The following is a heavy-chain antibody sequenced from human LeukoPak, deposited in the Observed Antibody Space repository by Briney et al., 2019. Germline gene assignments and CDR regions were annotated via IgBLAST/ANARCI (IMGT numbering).Heavy chain of an antibody. CDR2: IIPILGIA. CDR3: ARHIDEQQLAFDY. Sequence: SVKVSCKASGGTFSSYAISWVRQAPGQGLEWMGRIIPILGIANYAQKFQGRVTITADKSTSTAYMELSSLKASDTAMYYCARHIDEQQLAFDYWGQGTLVTVSS. J-gene: IGHJ4*02. D-gene: IGHD6-13*01. CDR1: GGTFSSYA. V-gene: IGHV1-69*04.